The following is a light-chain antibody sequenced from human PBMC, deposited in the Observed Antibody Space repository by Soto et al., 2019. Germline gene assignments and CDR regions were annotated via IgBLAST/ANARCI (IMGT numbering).Light chain of an antibody. CDR2: AAS. CDR1: QAISNY. J-gene: IGKJ2*01. Sequence: DIQMTQSPSSLSTSVGDRVTITCRASQAISNYLAWYQRKPGNVPKLPIYAASALQSGVPSRFSGSGSGTDFTLTISSLQPEDVATYYCQRYGSAPYTFGQGSKLEIK. CDR3: QRYGSAPYT. V-gene: IGKV1-27*01.